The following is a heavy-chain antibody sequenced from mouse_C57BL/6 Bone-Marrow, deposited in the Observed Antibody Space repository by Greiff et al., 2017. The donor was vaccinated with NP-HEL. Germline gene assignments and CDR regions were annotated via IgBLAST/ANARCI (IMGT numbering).Heavy chain of an antibody. CDR2: IHPNSGST. CDR3: AIITTVVATDFDY. D-gene: IGHD1-1*01. Sequence: VQLQQPGAELVKPGASVKLSCKASGYTFTSYWMHWVKQRPGQGLEWIGMIHPNSGSTNYNEKFKSKATLTVDKSSSTAYMQLSSLTSEDSAVYYCAIITTVVATDFDYWGQGTTLTVSS. V-gene: IGHV1-64*01. CDR1: GYTFTSYW. J-gene: IGHJ2*01.